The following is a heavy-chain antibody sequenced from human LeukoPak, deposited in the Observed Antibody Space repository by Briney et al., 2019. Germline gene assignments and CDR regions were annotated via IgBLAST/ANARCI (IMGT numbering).Heavy chain of an antibody. D-gene: IGHD5-18*01. CDR2: IIPILGIA. CDR3: ARGDTAMVPRD. CDR1: GGTFSSYA. J-gene: IGHJ1*01. Sequence: GSSVKVSCKASGGTFSSYAISWVRQAPGQGLEWMGRIIPILGIANYAQKFQGRVTITADKSTSTAYMELSSLRSEDTAVYYCARGDTAMVPRDWGQGTLVTVSS. V-gene: IGHV1-69*04.